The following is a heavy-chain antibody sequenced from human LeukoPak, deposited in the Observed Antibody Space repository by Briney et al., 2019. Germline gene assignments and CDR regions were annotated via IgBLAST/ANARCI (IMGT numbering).Heavy chain of an antibody. CDR1: GGSISSYY. Sequence: SETLSLTCTVSGGSISSYYWSWIRQPPGKGLEWIGYIYYSGSTYYNPSLKSRVTISVDTSKNQFSLKLSSVTAADTAVYYCARDGWRGSYYFDYWGQGTLVTVSS. CDR2: IYYSGST. J-gene: IGHJ4*02. D-gene: IGHD1-26*01. V-gene: IGHV4-59*12. CDR3: ARDGWRGSYYFDY.